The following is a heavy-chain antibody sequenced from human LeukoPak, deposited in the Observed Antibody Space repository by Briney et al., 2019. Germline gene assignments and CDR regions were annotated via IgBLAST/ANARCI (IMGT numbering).Heavy chain of an antibody. CDR2: ISSSGSTI. D-gene: IGHD3-9*01. J-gene: IGHJ4*02. CDR3: ARYSGYDILTGYPSPGYFDY. V-gene: IGHV3-48*03. Sequence: PGGSLRLSCAASGFTFSSYEMNWVRQAPGKGLEWVSYISSSGSTIYYADSVKGRFTISRDNAKNSLYLQMNSLRAGDTAVYYCARYSGYDILTGYPSPGYFDYWGQGTLVTVSS. CDR1: GFTFSSYE.